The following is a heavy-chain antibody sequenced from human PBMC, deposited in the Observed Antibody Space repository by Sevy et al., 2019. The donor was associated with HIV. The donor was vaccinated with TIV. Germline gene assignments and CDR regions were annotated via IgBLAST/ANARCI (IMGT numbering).Heavy chain of an antibody. V-gene: IGHV3-30-3*01. CDR3: ASSPTPVATEFDY. CDR2: ISYDGSNK. CDR1: RFTFSSYA. J-gene: IGHJ4*02. D-gene: IGHD5-12*01. Sequence: GGSLRLSCAASRFTFSSYAMHWVRQAPGKGLEWVAVISYDGSNKYYSDSVKGRFTISRDNSKNTLYLQMNSLRAEDTAVYYCASSPTPVATEFDYWGQGTLVTVSS.